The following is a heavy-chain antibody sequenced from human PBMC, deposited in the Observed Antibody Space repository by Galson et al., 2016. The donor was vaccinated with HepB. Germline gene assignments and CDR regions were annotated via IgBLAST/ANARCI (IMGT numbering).Heavy chain of an antibody. D-gene: IGHD3-9*01. CDR3: ASEPVRLDDLLTGPPKTPDY. J-gene: IGHJ4*02. CDR1: GFTFSRYE. Sequence: SLRLSCAASGFTFSRYEMNWVRQAPGKGLEWVSYISSSGTTIYYADSVKGRFTISRDNAKNSLYLQMNSLRAEDSAVYYWASEPVRLDDLLTGPPKTPDYWGQGTLVTVSS. CDR2: ISSSGTTI. V-gene: IGHV3-48*03.